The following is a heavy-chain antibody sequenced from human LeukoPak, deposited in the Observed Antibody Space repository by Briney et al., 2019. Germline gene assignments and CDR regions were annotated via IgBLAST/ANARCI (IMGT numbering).Heavy chain of an antibody. D-gene: IGHD1-26*01. CDR3: TTGPYSGSYQISDY. CDR2: IKSKTDGGTT. CDR1: GFTFSNYA. Sequence: GGSLRLSCAASGFTFSNYAMSWVRQAPGKGLEWVGRIKSKTDGGTTDYAAPVKGRFTISRDDSKNTLYLHMNSLKTEDTAVYYCTTGPYSGSYQISDYWGQGTLVTVSS. J-gene: IGHJ4*02. V-gene: IGHV3-15*01.